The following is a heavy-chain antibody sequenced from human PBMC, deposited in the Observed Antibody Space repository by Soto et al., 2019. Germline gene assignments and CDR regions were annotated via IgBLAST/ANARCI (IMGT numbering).Heavy chain of an antibody. V-gene: IGHV3-23*01. CDR1: GFTFASYA. D-gene: IGHD6-6*01. J-gene: IGHJ4*02. CDR3: AKGTEYSSSSPFDY. Sequence: GVSLRLSCAASGFTFASYAMSWVRQAPGKGLEWISAINDSGGATYYADSVKGRSTISRDNSKNTLYLQMNSLRAEDTAIYYCAKGTEYSSSSPFDYRGQGTLVTVSS. CDR2: INDSGGAT.